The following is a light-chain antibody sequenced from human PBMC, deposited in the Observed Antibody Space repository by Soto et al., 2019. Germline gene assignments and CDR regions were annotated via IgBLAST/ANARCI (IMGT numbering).Light chain of an antibody. CDR2: EVT. CDR3: PFV. J-gene: IGLJ1*01. CDR1: SGDIGSYNR. V-gene: IGLV2-18*01. Sequence: QSVLTQPPSVSGSPGQSVTISCTGTSGDIGSYNRVSWFQQPPGTAPQLMIYEVTNRPSGVPDCFSGSKSGNTASLTISGLQTEDETSNSTPFVFGTGTKVTVL.